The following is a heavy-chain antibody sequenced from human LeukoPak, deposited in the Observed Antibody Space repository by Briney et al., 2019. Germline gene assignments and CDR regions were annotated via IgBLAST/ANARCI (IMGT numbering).Heavy chain of an antibody. Sequence: PGGSLRLSCAASGFTFSRYAMSWARQAPGKGLEWVSGISGSGDTTYYADPVKGRFTISRDNSKSTLYLQMNSLRAEDTAVYYCAKDFGDCSNGVCYGKPFDYWGQGTLVTASS. CDR2: ISGSGDTT. D-gene: IGHD2-8*01. CDR3: AKDFGDCSNGVCYGKPFDY. J-gene: IGHJ4*02. V-gene: IGHV3-23*01. CDR1: GFTFSRYA.